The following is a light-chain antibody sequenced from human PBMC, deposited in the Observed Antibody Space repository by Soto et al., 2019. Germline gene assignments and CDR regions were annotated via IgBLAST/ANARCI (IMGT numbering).Light chain of an antibody. CDR3: QQYDSSPWT. CDR2: GAS. Sequence: EIVLTQSPGTLSLSPGERATLSCRASQSVSSSFLAWYQQKPGQAPRLLIYGASTRATGIPDRFSGSGSGTDFTLTISRLEPEDFAVYSCQQYDSSPWTFGKGTKVEIK. CDR1: QSVSSSF. V-gene: IGKV3-20*01. J-gene: IGKJ1*01.